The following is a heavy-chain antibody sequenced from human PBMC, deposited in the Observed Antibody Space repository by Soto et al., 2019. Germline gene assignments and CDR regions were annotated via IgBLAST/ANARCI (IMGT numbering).Heavy chain of an antibody. V-gene: IGHV1-8*01. J-gene: IGHJ6*02. Sequence: QVQLVQSGAEVKKPGASVKVSCKASGYTFTSYDINWVRQATGQGLEWMGWMNPNSGNTGYAQKFQGRVTMTRNTSISTAYKELSSPRSEDTAVYYCARAREYYYGMDVWGQGTTVTVSS. CDR3: ARAREYYYGMDV. CDR1: GYTFTSYD. CDR2: MNPNSGNT.